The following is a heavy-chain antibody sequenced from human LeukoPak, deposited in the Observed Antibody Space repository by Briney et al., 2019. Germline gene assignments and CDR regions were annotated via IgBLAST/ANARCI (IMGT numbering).Heavy chain of an antibody. CDR1: GFTFDDYA. D-gene: IGHD3-10*01. CDR2: ISWNSGSI. Sequence: GGSLRLSCAASGFTFDDYAMHWVRQAPGKGLEWVSGISWNSGSIGYADSVKGRFTISRDNAKNSLYLQMNSLRAEDTALYYCAKGPHITMVRGVIIGHYFDYWGQGTLVTVSS. CDR3: AKGPHITMVRGVIIGHYFDY. V-gene: IGHV3-9*01. J-gene: IGHJ4*02.